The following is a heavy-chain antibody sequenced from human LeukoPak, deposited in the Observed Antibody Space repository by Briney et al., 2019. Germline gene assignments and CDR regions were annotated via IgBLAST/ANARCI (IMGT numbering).Heavy chain of an antibody. CDR2: IHPVDSDT. CDR3: ASRPYITTVLPWAFY. D-gene: IGHD4-17*01. V-gene: IGHV5-51*01. CDR1: GYSFNTYW. Sequence: GESLKISCKGPGYSFNTYWVAWVRQMPGKGLEWMGIIHPVDSDTRYSPSFQGQITISADTSTNTAYLQWSSLKASDTAMYFCASRPYITTVLPWAFYWGRGTLVTVSS. J-gene: IGHJ4*02.